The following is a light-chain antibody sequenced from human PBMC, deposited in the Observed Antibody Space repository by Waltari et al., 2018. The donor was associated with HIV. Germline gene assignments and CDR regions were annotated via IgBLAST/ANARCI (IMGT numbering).Light chain of an antibody. V-gene: IGLV10-54*01. Sequence: QAGLTQPPSVSKGLRQPATLTCTGNSNNVGNQGAAWLQQHQGHPPKLLSYRNNNRPSGISERLSASRSGNTASLTITGLQPEDEADYYYSAWDSSLSAWVFGGGTKLTVL. CDR2: RNN. J-gene: IGLJ3*02. CDR1: SNNVGNQG. CDR3: SAWDSSLSAWV.